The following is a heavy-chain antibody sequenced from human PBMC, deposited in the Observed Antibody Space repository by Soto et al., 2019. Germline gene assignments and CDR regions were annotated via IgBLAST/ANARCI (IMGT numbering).Heavy chain of an antibody. Sequence: EVQLVESGGGLVQPGGSLRLSCAASGFTFSHYWMTWVRQAPGKGLEWVANMKEDGSEKNYVDSVKGRFTISRDNDKNSLYLQMNSLAAEETAMYYCARGGSESDYWGQGTLVTVSS. V-gene: IGHV3-7*01. CDR3: ARGGSESDY. J-gene: IGHJ4*02. D-gene: IGHD3-16*01. CDR1: GFTFSHYW. CDR2: MKEDGSEK.